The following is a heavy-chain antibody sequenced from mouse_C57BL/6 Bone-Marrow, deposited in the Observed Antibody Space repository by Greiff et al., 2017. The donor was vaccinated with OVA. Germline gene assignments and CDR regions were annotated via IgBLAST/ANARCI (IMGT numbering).Heavy chain of an antibody. CDR2: IDPANGNT. Sequence: VKQRPEQGLEWIGRIDPANGNTKYAPKFQGKATITADTSSNTAYLQLSSLTSEDTAIYYCASRPSMDYWGQGTSVTVSS. J-gene: IGHJ4*01. V-gene: IGHV14-3*01. CDR3: ASRPSMDY.